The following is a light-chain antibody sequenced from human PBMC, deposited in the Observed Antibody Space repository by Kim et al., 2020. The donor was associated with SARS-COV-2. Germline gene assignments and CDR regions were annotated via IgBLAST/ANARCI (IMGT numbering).Light chain of an antibody. J-gene: IGLJ3*02. Sequence: QSVTISCTGTNPDIGGSDYVSWYQQLPGKAPKLIIHDVDKRPSGVPDRFSGAKSGNTASLTISGLQAEDEADYHCFSYAGSYTFWVFGGGTKLTVL. V-gene: IGLV2-11*03. CDR1: NPDIGGSDY. CDR2: DVD. CDR3: FSYAGSYTFWV.